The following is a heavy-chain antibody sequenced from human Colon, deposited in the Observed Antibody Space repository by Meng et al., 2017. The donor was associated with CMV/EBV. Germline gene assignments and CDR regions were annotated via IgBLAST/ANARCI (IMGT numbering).Heavy chain of an antibody. D-gene: IGHD5-18*01. CDR1: ADTFTTYG. J-gene: IGHJ4*02. Sequence: ASVKVSCKASADTFTTYGISWVRQAPGQGLEWMGWISVFHGNTKYAQKLQDRVTMTTDTATSTAYMELRSLRSDDTAVYYCARDQFDTTMEAFGYWGQGTLVTVSS. CDR2: ISVFHGNT. CDR3: ARDQFDTTMEAFGY. V-gene: IGHV1-18*01.